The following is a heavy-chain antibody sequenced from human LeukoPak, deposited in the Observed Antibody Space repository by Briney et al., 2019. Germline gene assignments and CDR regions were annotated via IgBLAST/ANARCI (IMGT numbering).Heavy chain of an antibody. CDR3: ARDHGIPGSGSYRFDY. J-gene: IGHJ4*01. CDR1: GFTFSSHS. D-gene: IGHD3-10*01. Sequence: PGGSLRLSCAPSGFTFSSHSMNWVRQAPGKGLEWVSSISSSSSYIYYADSVKGRFTISRDYAKNLLYLQMNSLRIEDTAVYYCARDHGIPGSGSYRFDYWGHGTLVTVSS. CDR2: ISSSSSYI. V-gene: IGHV3-21*06.